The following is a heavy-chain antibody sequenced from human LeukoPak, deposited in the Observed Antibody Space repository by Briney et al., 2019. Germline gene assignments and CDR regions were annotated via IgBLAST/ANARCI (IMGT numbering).Heavy chain of an antibody. Sequence: PSETLSLTCTVSGGSISSGGYYWSWIRQHPGTGLEWIGYIYYSGSTYYNPSLKSRVTISVDTSKNQFSLRLSSVTAADTAVYYCVGGIEGCTNGVCYTAVDYWGQGTLVTVSS. CDR2: IYYSGST. CDR1: GGSISSGGYY. V-gene: IGHV4-31*03. CDR3: VGGIEGCTNGVCYTAVDY. D-gene: IGHD2-8*01. J-gene: IGHJ4*02.